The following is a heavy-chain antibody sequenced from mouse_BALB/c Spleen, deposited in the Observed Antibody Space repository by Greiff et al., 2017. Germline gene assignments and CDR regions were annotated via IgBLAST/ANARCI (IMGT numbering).Heavy chain of an antibody. CDR3: ARGGYDYRFAY. Sequence: VQLKQSGPGLVKPSQSLSLTCTVTGYSITSDYAWNWIRQFPGNKLEWMGYISYSGSTSYNPSLKSRISITRDTSKNQFFLQLNSVTTEDTATYYCARGGYDYRFAYWGQGTLVTVSA. CDR1: GYSITSDYA. D-gene: IGHD2-4*01. V-gene: IGHV3-2*02. CDR2: ISYSGST. J-gene: IGHJ3*01.